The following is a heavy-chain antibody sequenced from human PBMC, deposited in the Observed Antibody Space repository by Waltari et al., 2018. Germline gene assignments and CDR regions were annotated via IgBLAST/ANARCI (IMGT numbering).Heavy chain of an antibody. Sequence: QVQLQESGPGLVKPSETLSLTCTVSGGSISSYYWSWLRQPPGKGLEWIGYIYYSGSTNYNPSLKSRVTISVDTSKNQFSLKLSSVTAADTAVYYCARGGYSGYDRHYYYYYYMDVWGKGTTVTVSS. CDR1: GGSISSYY. CDR3: ARGGYSGYDRHYYYYYYMDV. V-gene: IGHV4-59*01. J-gene: IGHJ6*03. D-gene: IGHD5-12*01. CDR2: IYYSGST.